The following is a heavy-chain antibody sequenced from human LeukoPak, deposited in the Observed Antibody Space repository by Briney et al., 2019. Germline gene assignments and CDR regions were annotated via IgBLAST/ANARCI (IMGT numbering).Heavy chain of an antibody. CDR2: ISYEGSNK. V-gene: IGHV3-30*01. CDR3: ARVGGHRAIAAAGKGDAFDT. CDR1: GFTFSSYA. D-gene: IGHD6-13*01. J-gene: IGHJ5*02. Sequence: GGSLRLSCAASGFTFSSYAMHWVRQAPGKGLEWVAVISYEGSNKYYADSVKGRFTVSRDNSKNTLYLQMNSLRAEDTAVYYCARVGGHRAIAAAGKGDAFDTWGQGTLVTVSS.